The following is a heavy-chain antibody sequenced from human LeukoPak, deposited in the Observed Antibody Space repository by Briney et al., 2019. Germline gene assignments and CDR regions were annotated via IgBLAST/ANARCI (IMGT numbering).Heavy chain of an antibody. CDR1: GFTFSSYA. V-gene: IGHV3-23*01. Sequence: GGSLRLSCAASGFTFSSYAMSWVRQAPGKGLEWVSAISGTGGSTYYADYVKGRFTISRDNSKNTLYLQMNSLRAEDTAVYYCAKDKVYYDSSGYYPDAFDIWGQGTMVTVSS. D-gene: IGHD3-22*01. CDR2: ISGTGGST. CDR3: AKDKVYYDSSGYYPDAFDI. J-gene: IGHJ3*02.